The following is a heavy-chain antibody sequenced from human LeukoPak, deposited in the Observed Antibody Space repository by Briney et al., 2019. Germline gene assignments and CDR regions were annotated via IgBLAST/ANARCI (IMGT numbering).Heavy chain of an antibody. J-gene: IGHJ4*02. Sequence: GASVKVSCKASGYTFTGYYIHWVRQAPGQGLEWMGWINPNSGDTRYIQKFQGRVAMTRDTSISTAYVELIRLRSDDTAVYYCARDGAVNTFAYWGQGTLVAVSS. D-gene: IGHD1-26*01. V-gene: IGHV1-2*02. CDR2: INPNSGDT. CDR1: GYTFTGYY. CDR3: ARDGAVNTFAY.